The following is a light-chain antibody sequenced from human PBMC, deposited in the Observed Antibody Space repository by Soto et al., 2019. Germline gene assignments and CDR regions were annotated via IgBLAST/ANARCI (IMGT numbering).Light chain of an antibody. J-gene: IGKJ2*01. CDR1: PYISNY. V-gene: IGKV1-39*01. CDR2: GAS. Sequence: DIQMTQSPASLSASVGDGVTITCRASPYISNYLNLYQQKPGKVPEVLIYGASSLQGGVPSRFTGSGYGTDFTLTISSLQPEDSASYYCQQVYSFPHTFGQGTKVEV. CDR3: QQVYSFPHT.